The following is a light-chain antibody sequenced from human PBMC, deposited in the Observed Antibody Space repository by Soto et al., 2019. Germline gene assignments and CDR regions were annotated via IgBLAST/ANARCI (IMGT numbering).Light chain of an antibody. CDR3: QQYSSSST. CDR1: QSISSW. V-gene: IGKV1-5*03. Sequence: DIPMTQSPSTLSASIGGRVTITCRASQSISSWLAWYQQKPGKATKLLIYRASSLQSGVPSRFSGRGSGTEFILTISILQPDDFATYYCQQYSSSSTFGQGTKVEIK. J-gene: IGKJ1*01. CDR2: RAS.